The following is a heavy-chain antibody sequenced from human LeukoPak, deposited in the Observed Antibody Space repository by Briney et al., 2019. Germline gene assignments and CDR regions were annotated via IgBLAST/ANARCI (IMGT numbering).Heavy chain of an antibody. Sequence: GGSLRLSCAASGFTFISYWMHWVRQAPGKGLVWVSRINSDGSSTSYADSVKGRFTISRDNAKNTPYLQMNSLRAEDTAVYYCARVDSSGWYYYYGMDVWGKGTTVTVSS. CDR3: ARVDSSGWYYYYGMDV. D-gene: IGHD6-19*01. CDR2: INSDGSST. CDR1: GFTFISYW. V-gene: IGHV3-74*01. J-gene: IGHJ6*04.